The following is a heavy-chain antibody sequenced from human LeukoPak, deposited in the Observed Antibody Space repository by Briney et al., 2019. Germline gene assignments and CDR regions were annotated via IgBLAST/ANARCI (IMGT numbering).Heavy chain of an antibody. CDR1: GFLFRNYN. V-gene: IGHV3-48*01. Sequence: PGGSLRLSCATSGFLFRNYNMNWVRQAPGKGLEWVSYISGSSMIYYSDSVQGRFTISRDNSKNTLYLQMNSLRAEDTALYYCARRWYFDLWGRGTLVTDSS. CDR2: ISGSSMI. CDR3: ARRWYFDL. J-gene: IGHJ2*01.